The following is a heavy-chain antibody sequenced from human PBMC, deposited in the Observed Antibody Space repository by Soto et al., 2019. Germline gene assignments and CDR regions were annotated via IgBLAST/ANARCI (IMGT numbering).Heavy chain of an antibody. Sequence: EQLVQSGAEVKKPGFSVKVSCKASGGIFSSYAISWVRQAPGQGLEWMGGIIPIFGTANYAQKFQGRVTITADESTNTAYMDMSSLKSEDTAIYYCARGGSGYVWFYEFWGQGTLVTVSS. CDR1: GGIFSSYA. CDR3: ARGGSGYVWFYEF. CDR2: IIPIFGTA. D-gene: IGHD3-22*01. J-gene: IGHJ4*02. V-gene: IGHV1-69*01.